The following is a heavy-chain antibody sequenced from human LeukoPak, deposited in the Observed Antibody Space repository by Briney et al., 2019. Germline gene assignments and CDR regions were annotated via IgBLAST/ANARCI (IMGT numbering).Heavy chain of an antibody. V-gene: IGHV1-69*04. D-gene: IGHD3-16*02. Sequence: ASVKVSCKASGGTFSSYAIRWVRQAPGQGLEWMGRIIPILGIANYAQKFQGRVTITADKSTSTAYMELSSLRSEDTAVYYCAIEALGELSLLLYYWGQGTLVTVSS. CDR3: AIEALGELSLLLYY. CDR1: GGTFSSYA. J-gene: IGHJ4*02. CDR2: IIPILGIA.